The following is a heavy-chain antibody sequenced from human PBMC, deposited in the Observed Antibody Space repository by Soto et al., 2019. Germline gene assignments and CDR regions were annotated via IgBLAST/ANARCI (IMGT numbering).Heavy chain of an antibody. Sequence: EVQLEESGGALVQPGRSLRLSCAASGFTFDDYAMHWVRQVLGKGLEWVSSISWNSGNIGYADYVKGRFTTSKDNAKNSFYLQMNSLIPEDTALYYCVRSKGGYSYGTPFYYWGQGTLVTVSS. J-gene: IGHJ4*02. D-gene: IGHD5-18*01. V-gene: IGHV3-9*01. CDR2: ISWNSGNI. CDR3: VRSKGGYSYGTPFYY. CDR1: GFTFDDYA.